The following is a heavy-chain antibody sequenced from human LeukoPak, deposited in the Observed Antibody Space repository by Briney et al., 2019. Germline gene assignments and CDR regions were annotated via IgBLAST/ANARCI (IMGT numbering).Heavy chain of an antibody. Sequence: GGSLRLSCEASGFTFNTHAMSWVRQAPGKGLEWVASITSTGRTPYYTDSVKGRFTISRDNSKNTLYLQMHSLRGEDTAVYYCAKDRPNFYETSGSYYKIKGDFWGQGSLVTVSS. V-gene: IGHV3-23*01. CDR3: AKDRPNFYETSGSYYKIKGDF. CDR1: GFTFNTHA. J-gene: IGHJ4*02. D-gene: IGHD3-10*01. CDR2: ITSTGRTP.